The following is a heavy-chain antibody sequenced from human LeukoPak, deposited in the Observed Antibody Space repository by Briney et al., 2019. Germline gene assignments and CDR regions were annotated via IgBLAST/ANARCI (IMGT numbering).Heavy chain of an antibody. CDR1: GYTFTDYY. Sequence: RASVKVSCKASGYTFTDYYMHWVRQAPGQGLEWMGWVNPNSGGTNYAQKFQGRVTMTRDTSISTAYMELSRLRSDDTAVYYCARVYPYYYGSGYYMDVWGKGTTVTISS. D-gene: IGHD3-10*01. CDR2: VNPNSGGT. V-gene: IGHV1-2*02. J-gene: IGHJ6*03. CDR3: ARVYPYYYGSGYYMDV.